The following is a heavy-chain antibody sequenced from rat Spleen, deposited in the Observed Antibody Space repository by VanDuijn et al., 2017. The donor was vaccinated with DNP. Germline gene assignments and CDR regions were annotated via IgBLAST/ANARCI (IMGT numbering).Heavy chain of an antibody. CDR3: ARGGDGIWFVY. J-gene: IGHJ3*01. CDR1: GHTFTRNY. V-gene: IGHV1-43*01. CDR2: INTGSGGI. Sequence: QVQLQQSGAELANPGSSVKISCKTSGHTFTRNYIGWIKQTTGQGLAYIGYINTGSGGISYNENFKGKATLTVDKSSSTAFMQLSSLTPDDSAVYYCARGGDGIWFVYWGQGTLVTVSS. D-gene: IGHD1-1*01.